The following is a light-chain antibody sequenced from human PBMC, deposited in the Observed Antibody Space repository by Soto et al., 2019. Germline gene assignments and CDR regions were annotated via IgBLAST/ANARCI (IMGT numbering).Light chain of an antibody. CDR2: GAS. Sequence: VMTQSPATLSVSPGEGATLSCRASENVGVNLAWYQQKPGQAPRLLIYGASTRATDLPARFSGSGSGTEFTLTISSLQPQDFAVYYCQQSIDWPMYTFAQGTKLEMK. V-gene: IGKV3-15*01. CDR3: QQSIDWPMYT. J-gene: IGKJ2*01. CDR1: ENVGVN.